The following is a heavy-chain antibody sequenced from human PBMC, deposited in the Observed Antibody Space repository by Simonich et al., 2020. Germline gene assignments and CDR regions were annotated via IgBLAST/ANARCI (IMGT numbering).Heavy chain of an antibody. D-gene: IGHD7-27*01. CDR3: ARGRLTGDKGAFDI. V-gene: IGHV1-2*02. CDR1: GYTFTGYY. CDR2: SNPKSGGT. J-gene: IGHJ3*02. Sequence: QVQLVQSGAEVKKPGASVKVSCKASGYTFTGYYMHWVRQAPGQGLEWMGWSNPKSGGTKDAKKFQGRVTMTRDTSISTAYMELSRLRSDDTAVYYCARGRLTGDKGAFDIWGQGTMVTVSS.